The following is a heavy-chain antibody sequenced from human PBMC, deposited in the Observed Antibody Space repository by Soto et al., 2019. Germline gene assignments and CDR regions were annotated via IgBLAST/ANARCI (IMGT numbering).Heavy chain of an antibody. CDR2: ISYDGSNK. V-gene: IGHV3-30*18. D-gene: IGHD6-13*01. Sequence: GGSLRLSCAASGFTFSSFGMNWVRQAPGKGLEWVAVISYDGSNKYYPDSVKGRFTISRDNSKNTLYLQMDSLRAEDTAVYYCAKGNTWYTLGEHFQYWGQGTLVTVSS. CDR3: AKGNTWYTLGEHFQY. CDR1: GFTFSSFG. J-gene: IGHJ1*01.